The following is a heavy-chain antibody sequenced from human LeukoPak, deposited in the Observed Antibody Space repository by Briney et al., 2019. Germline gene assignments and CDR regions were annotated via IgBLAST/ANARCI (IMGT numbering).Heavy chain of an antibody. CDR1: GCTFSNYA. D-gene: IGHD3-10*01. Sequence: GGSLRLSCAASGCTFSNYAMHWVRQAPGKGLAYVSAISRNGDNTYYANSVTGRFTISRDNSKNTLWLQMGSLRADDMAMYYCARVGDINYFDYWGQGTLVTVSS. J-gene: IGHJ4*02. CDR2: ISRNGDNT. CDR3: ARVGDINYFDY. V-gene: IGHV3-64*01.